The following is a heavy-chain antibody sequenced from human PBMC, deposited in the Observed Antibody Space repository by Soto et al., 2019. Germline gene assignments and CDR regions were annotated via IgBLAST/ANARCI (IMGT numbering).Heavy chain of an antibody. V-gene: IGHV4-38-2*01. CDR2: IYHSGST. CDR1: GYSISSGYY. J-gene: IGHJ4*02. CDR3: AGYCSSTSCYSGSPGDY. Sequence: SETLSLTCAVSGYSISSGYYWGWIRQPPGKGLEWIGSIYHSGSTYYNPSLKSRVTISVDTSKNQFSLKLSSVTAADTAVYYCAGYCSSTSCYSGSPGDYWGQGTLVTVSS. D-gene: IGHD2-2*01.